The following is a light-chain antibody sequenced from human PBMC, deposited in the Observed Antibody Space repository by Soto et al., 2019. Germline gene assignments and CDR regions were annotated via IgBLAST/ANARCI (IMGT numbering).Light chain of an antibody. V-gene: IGKV3-20*01. Sequence: EIVLTQSPGTLSLSPGERATLSCRASQTVTSNNLAWYQQKPGQAPKVLIYGASSRATGIPDRFSGSGSGTDLTLTISRREPEDFAVYYCQQYGRSPRTFGQGTKVELK. J-gene: IGKJ1*01. CDR3: QQYGRSPRT. CDR1: QTVTSNN. CDR2: GAS.